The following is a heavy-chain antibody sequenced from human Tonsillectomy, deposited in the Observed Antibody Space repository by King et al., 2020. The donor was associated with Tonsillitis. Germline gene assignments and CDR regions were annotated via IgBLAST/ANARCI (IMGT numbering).Heavy chain of an antibody. CDR2: LSYDGTNK. Sequence: VQLVESGGGVLQPGRSLRLSCAASGFIFNNYAMHWVRQATGKGLEWVAILSYDGTNKYYADSVKGRFTISRDNSKNMLYLQMNSLRDDDTAVYFCARAAPGRYFDYWGQGTLVTVSS. V-gene: IGHV3-30*04. CDR3: ARAAPGRYFDY. CDR1: GFIFNNYA. J-gene: IGHJ4*02.